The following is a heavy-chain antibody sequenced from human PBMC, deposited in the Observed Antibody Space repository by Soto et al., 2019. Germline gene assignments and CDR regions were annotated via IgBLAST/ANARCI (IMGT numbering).Heavy chain of an antibody. V-gene: IGHV4-59*08. CDR2: IYYSGST. CDR3: ARRYGGTFDY. D-gene: IGHD2-15*01. CDR1: GGSISSYY. J-gene: IGHJ4*02. Sequence: SETLSLTCTVSGGSISSYYWSWIRQPPGKGLEWIGYIYYSGSTNYNPSLKSRVTISVDTPKNQFSLKLSSVTAADTAVYYCARRYGGTFDYWDQGTLVTVSS.